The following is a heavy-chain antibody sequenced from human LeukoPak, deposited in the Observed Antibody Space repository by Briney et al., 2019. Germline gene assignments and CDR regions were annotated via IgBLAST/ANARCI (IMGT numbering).Heavy chain of an antibody. CDR2: INPSGGST. V-gene: IGHV1-46*01. CDR1: GYTFTSYY. D-gene: IGHD3-22*01. CDR3: ARNYDSSGYPRWFDP. J-gene: IGHJ5*02. Sequence: ASVKVSCKASGYTFTSYYMHWVRQAPGQGLEWMGIINPSGGSTSYAQKFQGRITMTRDTSTSTVYMELSSLRSEDTAVYYCARNYDSSGYPRWFDPWGQGTLVTVSS.